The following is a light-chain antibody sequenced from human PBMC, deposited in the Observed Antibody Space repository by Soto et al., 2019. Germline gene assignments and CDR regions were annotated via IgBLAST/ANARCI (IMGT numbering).Light chain of an antibody. J-gene: IGKJ1*01. Sequence: EIVLTQSPGTLSLSPGERATLSCRASQSVSNNYLAWYQQKPGQAPRLLIYGASNRATGIPDRFSGSGSGTEFTLTISSLQSEDFAVYYCQQYNNWPQWTFGQGTKVEIK. CDR2: GAS. CDR3: QQYNNWPQWT. V-gene: IGKV3D-15*01. CDR1: QSVSNN.